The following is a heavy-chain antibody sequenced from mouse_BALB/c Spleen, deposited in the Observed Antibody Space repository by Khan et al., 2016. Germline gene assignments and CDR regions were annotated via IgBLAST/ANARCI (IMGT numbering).Heavy chain of an antibody. CDR2: INPDSYTI. V-gene: IGHV4-1*02. CDR1: GFDFSRYW. Sequence: EVKLLESGGGLVHPGGSLKLSCAASGFDFSRYWMSWVRQAPGKGLEWIGDINPDSYTINYTPSLKDKFIISRDNATNTLYLQMSKVRSEDTALCYCARAGYYGYLAYWGQGTLVTVSA. J-gene: IGHJ3*01. CDR3: ARAGYYGYLAY. D-gene: IGHD1-1*01.